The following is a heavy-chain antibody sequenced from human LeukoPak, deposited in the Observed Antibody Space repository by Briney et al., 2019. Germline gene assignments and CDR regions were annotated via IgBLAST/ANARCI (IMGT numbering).Heavy chain of an antibody. Sequence: PGRSLRLSCAASGFTFDDYAMHWVRQAPGKGLEWVSGISWNSGSIGYADSVKGRFTISRDNSKNTLYLQMNSLRAEDTAVYYCARDPRSRISLDYWGQGTLVTVSS. CDR3: ARDPRSRISLDY. D-gene: IGHD3-3*02. CDR2: ISWNSGSI. V-gene: IGHV3-9*01. J-gene: IGHJ4*02. CDR1: GFTFDDYA.